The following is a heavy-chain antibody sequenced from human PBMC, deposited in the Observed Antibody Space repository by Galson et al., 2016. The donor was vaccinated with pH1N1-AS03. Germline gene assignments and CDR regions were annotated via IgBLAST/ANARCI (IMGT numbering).Heavy chain of an antibody. V-gene: IGHV4-4*02. Sequence: SETLSLTCAVSGGSVSDNNWWSWVRQPPGKGLEWIGEVYRSGSTNYNPSLKSRVTISLDKSKNQLSLRLTSVTAADTAVYYCARVYWNFPTPGTYVAFDIWCQGTTVTVSS. D-gene: IGHD6-13*01. CDR1: GGSVSDNNW. J-gene: IGHJ3*02. CDR3: ARVYWNFPTPGTYVAFDI. CDR2: VYRSGST.